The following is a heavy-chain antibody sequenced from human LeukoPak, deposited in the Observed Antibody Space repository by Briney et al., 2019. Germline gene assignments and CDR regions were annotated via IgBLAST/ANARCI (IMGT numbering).Heavy chain of an antibody. Sequence: SETLSLTCTVSGGSISSSSYYWGWIRQPPGKGLEWIGSIYYSGSTYYNPSLKSRVTISVDTSKNQFSLKLSSVTAADTAVYYCARALRFLEWFPSYDWFDPWGQGTLVTVSS. CDR1: GGSISSSSYY. J-gene: IGHJ5*02. CDR3: ARALRFLEWFPSYDWFDP. V-gene: IGHV4-39*07. CDR2: IYYSGST. D-gene: IGHD3-3*01.